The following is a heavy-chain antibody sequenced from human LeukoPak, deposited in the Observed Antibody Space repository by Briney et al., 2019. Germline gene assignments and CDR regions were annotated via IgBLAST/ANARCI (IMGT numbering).Heavy chain of an antibody. J-gene: IGHJ4*02. CDR3: ARDGYDFWSDYPTTLDY. D-gene: IGHD3-3*01. CDR1: GFNFSSYS. V-gene: IGHV3-48*01. CDR2: ISTSSRTI. Sequence: GGSLRLSCAASGFNFSSYSMKWVRQAPGKGLEWVSYISTSSRTIYYADSVKGRFTISRDNAKNSLLLQMNSLRAEDRAVYYCARDGYDFWSDYPTTLDYWGQGTLVTVSS.